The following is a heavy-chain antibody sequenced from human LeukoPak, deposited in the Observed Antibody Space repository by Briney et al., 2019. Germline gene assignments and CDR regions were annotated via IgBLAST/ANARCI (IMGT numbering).Heavy chain of an antibody. CDR2: ISWNSGSI. J-gene: IGHJ4*02. Sequence: GGSLRLSCAASGFTFDDYGMSWVRQAPGKGLEWVSGISWNSGSIGYADSVKGRFTISRDNAKNSLYLQMNSLRAEDTALYYCAKDITLLWFGELLGAFDYWGQGTLVSVSS. D-gene: IGHD3-10*01. CDR1: GFTFDDYG. CDR3: AKDITLLWFGELLGAFDY. V-gene: IGHV3-9*01.